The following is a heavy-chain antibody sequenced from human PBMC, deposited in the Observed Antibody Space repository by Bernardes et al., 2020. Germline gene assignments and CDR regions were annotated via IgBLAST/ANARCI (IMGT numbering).Heavy chain of an antibody. Sequence: SETLSLTCTVSGGSISSSYWSWIRQPPGTGLEWIGYIDYSGNTNYNPSFKSRVTISVVTSKNQFSLKLSSVTAADTAVYYCARDGWECGTTSCYTEQDFYYYGMDVWGQGTTVTVSS. CDR1: GGSISSSY. CDR3: ARDGWECGTTSCYTEQDFYYYGMDV. J-gene: IGHJ6*02. D-gene: IGHD2-2*02. V-gene: IGHV4-59*01. CDR2: IDYSGNT.